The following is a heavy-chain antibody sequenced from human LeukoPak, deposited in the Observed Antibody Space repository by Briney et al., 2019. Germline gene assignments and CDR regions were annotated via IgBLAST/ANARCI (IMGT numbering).Heavy chain of an antibody. V-gene: IGHV1-3*01. CDR2: INAGNGNT. CDR1: GYTFTSYA. CDR3: ARVPVVVVAANTGNAFDI. Sequence: ASVKVSCKASGYTFTSYAMHWVRQAPGQRLEWMGWINAGNGNTKYSQKFQGRVTITRDTSASTAYMELSSLRSEDTDVYYCARVPVVVVAANTGNAFDIWGQGTMVTVSS. D-gene: IGHD2-15*01. J-gene: IGHJ3*02.